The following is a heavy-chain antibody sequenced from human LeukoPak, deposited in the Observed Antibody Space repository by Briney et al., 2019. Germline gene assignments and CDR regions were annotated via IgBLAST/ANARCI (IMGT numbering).Heavy chain of an antibody. D-gene: IGHD5-18*01. V-gene: IGHV3-23*01. CDR3: ARPLTGFSDFGY. Sequence: PGGSLRLSCAASGFTFSSYAMSRVRQAPGKGLEWVSGISTGGSGTNYADSVKGRFTISRDNSKNTLYLQMNSLRAEDTAVYSCARPLTGFSDFGYWGQGTLVTVSS. CDR2: ISTGGSGT. CDR1: GFTFSSYA. J-gene: IGHJ4*02.